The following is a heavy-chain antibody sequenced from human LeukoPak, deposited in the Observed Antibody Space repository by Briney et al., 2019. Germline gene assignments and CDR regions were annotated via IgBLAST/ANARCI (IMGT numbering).Heavy chain of an antibody. V-gene: IGHV3-11*04. J-gene: IGHJ4*02. D-gene: IGHD6-19*01. CDR3: ARESRQWLVLGGVDY. CDR2: ITSAFSTK. Sequence: GGSLRLSCAASGFTFGDFYMSWIRLAPGKGLEWVSYITSAFSTKYYADSVKGRFTISRDNAKNSLYLQMNSLRAEDTAVYYCARESRQWLVLGGVDYWGQGTLVTVSS. CDR1: GFTFGDFY.